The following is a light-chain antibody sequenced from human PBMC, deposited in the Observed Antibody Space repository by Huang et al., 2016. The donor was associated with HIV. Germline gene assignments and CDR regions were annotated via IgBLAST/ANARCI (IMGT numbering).Light chain of an antibody. CDR2: DAS. CDR1: QSVSTY. J-gene: IGKJ5*01. Sequence: EIVLTQSPATLSLSPGERATLSCRANQSVSTYLAWYQHKPGQAPRLLIYDASNRATAIPARFSGSGFGTDFTLTISSLEPEDFAVYYCQQRSNWPPITFGQGTRLEIK. V-gene: IGKV3-11*01. CDR3: QQRSNWPPIT.